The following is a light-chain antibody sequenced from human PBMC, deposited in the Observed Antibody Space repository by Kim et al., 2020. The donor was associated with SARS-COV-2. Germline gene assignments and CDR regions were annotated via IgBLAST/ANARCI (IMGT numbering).Light chain of an antibody. CDR3: CSYAGSSTTV. J-gene: IGLJ2*01. CDR1: SSDVGSYNL. CDR2: EVT. Sequence: SITVSCTETSSDVGSYNLVSWYQQYPGKAPKFLIYEVTKRPSGVSNRFSGSKSGNTASLTISGLQAEDEADYYCCSYAGSSTTVFGGGTQLTVL. V-gene: IGLV2-23*02.